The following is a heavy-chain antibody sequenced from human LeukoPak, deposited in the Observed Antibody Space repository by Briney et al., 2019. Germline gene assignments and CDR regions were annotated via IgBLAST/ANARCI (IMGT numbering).Heavy chain of an antibody. Sequence: GGSLRLSCAASGFTFSNYAMSWVRQAPGKGLEWVSAISGGGSTYYADSVKGRFTISRDNSKNTLYLQMNSLRAEDTAVYYCAKEGRYFDWLRYYYYYGMDVWGQGTTVTVSS. J-gene: IGHJ6*02. CDR1: GFTFSNYA. V-gene: IGHV3-23*01. D-gene: IGHD3-9*01. CDR3: AKEGRYFDWLRYYYYYGMDV. CDR2: ISGGGST.